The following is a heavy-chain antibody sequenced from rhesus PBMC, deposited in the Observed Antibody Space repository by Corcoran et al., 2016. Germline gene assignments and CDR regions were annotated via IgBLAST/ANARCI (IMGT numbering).Heavy chain of an antibody. V-gene: IGHV4-160*01. CDR3: ARGTLSGYFDY. CDR1: GGSISSNY. Sequence: QVQLQESGPGLVKPSETLSLTCAGYGGSISSNYWSWIRPAPGKGLEWIGRIYGSGGSTDYNPSLKSRVTISTDTSKNQFSLKLSSVTAADTAVYYCARGTLSGYFDYWGQGVLVTVSS. J-gene: IGHJ4*01. CDR2: IYGSGGST. D-gene: IGHD2-33*01.